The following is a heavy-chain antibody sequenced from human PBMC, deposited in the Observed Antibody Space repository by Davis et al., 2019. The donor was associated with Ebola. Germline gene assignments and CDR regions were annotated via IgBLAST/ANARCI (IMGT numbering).Heavy chain of an antibody. CDR2: IYWDDDK. J-gene: IGHJ4*02. D-gene: IGHD4-23*01. V-gene: IGHV2-5*02. Sequence: SGPTLVKPTQTLTLTCTFSGFSLSTSGVGVGWIRQPPGKALEWLALIYWDDDKRYSPSLKSRLTITKDTSKNQVVLTMTNMDPVDTATYYCAQGGGGGDYSDYWGQGTLVTVSS. CDR1: GFSLSTSGVG. CDR3: AQGGGGGDYSDY.